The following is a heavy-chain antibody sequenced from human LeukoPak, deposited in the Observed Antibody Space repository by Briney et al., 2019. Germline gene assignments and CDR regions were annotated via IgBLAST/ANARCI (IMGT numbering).Heavy chain of an antibody. CDR3: ARGDSSPYYYFDY. J-gene: IGHJ4*02. CDR1: GYTLTGYY. Sequence: SVKVSCKASGYTLTGYYMHWVRQAPGQGLEWMGWINPNSGGTNYAQKFQGRVTMTRDTSITTAYMELSRLRSDDTAVFYCARGDSSPYYYFDYWGQGTLVTVSS. V-gene: IGHV1-2*02. D-gene: IGHD3-22*01. CDR2: INPNSGGT.